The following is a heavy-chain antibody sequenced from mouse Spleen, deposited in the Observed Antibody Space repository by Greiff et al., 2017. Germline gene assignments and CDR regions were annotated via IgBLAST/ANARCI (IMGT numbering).Heavy chain of an antibody. CDR3: ARDRGWLQYFDY. J-gene: IGHJ2*01. CDR2: ISYDGSN. Sequence: EVQLQQSGPGLVKPSQSLSLTCSVTGYSITSGYYWNWIRQFPGNKLEWMGYISYDGSNNYNPSLKNRISITRDTSKNQFFLKLNSVTTEDTATYYCARDRGWLQYFDYWGQGTTLTVSS. CDR1: GYSITSGYY. D-gene: IGHD2-3*01. V-gene: IGHV3-6*01.